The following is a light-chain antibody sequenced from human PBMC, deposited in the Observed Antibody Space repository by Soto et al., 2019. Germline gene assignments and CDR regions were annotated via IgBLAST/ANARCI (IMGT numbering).Light chain of an antibody. V-gene: IGKV4-1*01. J-gene: IGKJ3*01. Sequence: DIVMTQSPDSLAVSLGERATINCKSSQSVLHSSNNKNYLAWYQQKPGQPPKLLIYWASTRESGVPDRFSGSGSGTDFTLAISSLRVEDVAVYYCQQYYSTPITFGPGTKVDIK. CDR3: QQYYSTPIT. CDR1: QSVLHSSNNKNY. CDR2: WAS.